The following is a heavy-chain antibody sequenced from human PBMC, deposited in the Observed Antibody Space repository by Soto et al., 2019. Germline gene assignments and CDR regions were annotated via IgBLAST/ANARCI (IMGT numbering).Heavy chain of an antibody. Sequence: EVQLLESGGGLVQPGGSLRLSCAASGFTFSSYAMSWVRQAPGKGLEWVSAISGSGGSTYYADSVKGRFTISRDNSKNTLYLQTNSLRAEDTAVYYCAKDRESGYLYYDYWGQGTLVTVSS. D-gene: IGHD2-15*01. CDR2: ISGSGGST. CDR3: AKDRESGYLYYDY. V-gene: IGHV3-23*01. CDR1: GFTFSSYA. J-gene: IGHJ4*02.